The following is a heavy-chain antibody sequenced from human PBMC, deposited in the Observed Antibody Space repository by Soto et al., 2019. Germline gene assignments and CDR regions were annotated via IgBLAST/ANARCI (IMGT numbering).Heavy chain of an antibody. D-gene: IGHD4-17*01. Sequence: GGSLRLSCVVSGFTFSHYDMRWVRQTTGKGLEWVSALGSAGDPYYPGSVKGRFTISRENAKKSLYLQMNSLRAGDTAVYYCARAFTTVTTMVYVDAFDIWGQGTMVTVSS. J-gene: IGHJ3*02. CDR3: ARAFTTVTTMVYVDAFDI. CDR2: LGSAGDP. CDR1: GFTFSHYD. V-gene: IGHV3-13*05.